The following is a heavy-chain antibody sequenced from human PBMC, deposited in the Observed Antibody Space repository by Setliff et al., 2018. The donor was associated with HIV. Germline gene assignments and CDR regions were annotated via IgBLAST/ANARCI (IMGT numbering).Heavy chain of an antibody. CDR1: GASINSYY. V-gene: IGHV4-4*09. Sequence: SETLSLTCTVSGASINSYYWNWIRQPPGKGLEWIGFIFATGDTKYNPSLQSRVSMSIDTSKNQFSLRLTSVTAADTAVYFCARLRITMIMMLNYFDYWGQGTLVTVSS. CDR2: IFATGDT. CDR3: ARLRITMIMMLNYFDY. J-gene: IGHJ4*02. D-gene: IGHD3-22*01.